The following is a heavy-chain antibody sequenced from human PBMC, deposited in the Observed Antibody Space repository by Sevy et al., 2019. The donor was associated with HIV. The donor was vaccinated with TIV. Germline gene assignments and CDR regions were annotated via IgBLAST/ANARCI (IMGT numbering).Heavy chain of an antibody. J-gene: IGHJ6*02. CDR1: GFTFSNYW. V-gene: IGHV3-7*03. D-gene: IGHD2-2*01. CDR2: IKRDGSEK. Sequence: GGSLRLSCVASGFTFSNYWMSWVRQAPGKGLEWVANIKRDGSEKYYVASVKGRFTISRDNAKTSLYLQMNNLRAEDTAMYYCARDCSSATCHCGMDVWGQGTTVTVS. CDR3: ARDCSSATCHCGMDV.